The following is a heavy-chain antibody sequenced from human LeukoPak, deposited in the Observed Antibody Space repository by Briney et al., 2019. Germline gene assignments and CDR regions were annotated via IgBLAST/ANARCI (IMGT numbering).Heavy chain of an antibody. CDR3: AKSHWSGYSNYFDY. D-gene: IGHD3-3*01. CDR1: GFTFDDYA. J-gene: IGHJ4*02. V-gene: IGHV3-9*01. Sequence: GGSLRLSCVASGFTFDDYAMHWVRHAPGKGLEWVSGISWNSGSIGYADSVKGRFTISRDNAKNSLYLQMNSLRAEDTALYYCAKSHWSGYSNYFDYWGQGTLVTVSS. CDR2: ISWNSGSI.